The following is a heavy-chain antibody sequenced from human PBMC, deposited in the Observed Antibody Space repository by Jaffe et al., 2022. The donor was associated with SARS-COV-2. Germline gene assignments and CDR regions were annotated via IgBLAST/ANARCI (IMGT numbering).Heavy chain of an antibody. Sequence: EVQLVESGGGLVQPGGSLRLSCVASGFTFSDHYMDWVRQAPGKGLEWVGRIRIKTRSYSTEYAASVKGRFTISRDDSKNSLYLQMNSLKTEDLAVYYCARGANSDYHAYYYAMDVWGQGTTVTVSS. V-gene: IGHV3-72*01. CDR2: IRIKTRSYST. CDR3: ARGANSDYHAYYYAMDV. D-gene: IGHD4-4*01. CDR1: GFTFSDHY. J-gene: IGHJ6*02.